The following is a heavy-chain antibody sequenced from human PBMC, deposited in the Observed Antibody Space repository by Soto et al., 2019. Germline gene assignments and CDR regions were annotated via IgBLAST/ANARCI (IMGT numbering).Heavy chain of an antibody. J-gene: IGHJ6*01. D-gene: IGHD2-2*01. CDR3: ASLSIYYYGMDV. Sequence: GESLKISCKGSGYSFTSYWISWVRQMPGKGLEWMGRIDPSDSYANYSPSFQGYVTISADKSISTAYLQWSSLKASDTAMYYCASLSIYYYGMDVWGQGTTVTVSS. CDR1: GYSFTSYW. V-gene: IGHV5-10-1*01. CDR2: IDPSDSYA.